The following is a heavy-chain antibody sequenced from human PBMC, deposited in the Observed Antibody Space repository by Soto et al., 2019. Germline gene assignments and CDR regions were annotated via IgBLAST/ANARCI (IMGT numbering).Heavy chain of an antibody. CDR1: GGSISSYY. D-gene: IGHD3-22*01. CDR2: IYYSGST. V-gene: IGHV4-59*01. Sequence: PSETLSLTCTVSGGSISSYYWSWIRQPPGKGLEWIGYIYYSGSTNYNPSLKSRVTISVDTSKNQFSLKLSSVTAADTAVYYCARDGDYYDSSGPSWFDPWGQGTLVTVSS. J-gene: IGHJ5*02. CDR3: ARDGDYYDSSGPSWFDP.